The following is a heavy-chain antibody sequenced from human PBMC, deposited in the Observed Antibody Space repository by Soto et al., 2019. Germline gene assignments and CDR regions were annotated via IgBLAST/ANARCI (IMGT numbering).Heavy chain of an antibody. D-gene: IGHD6-13*01. Sequence: SGPTLVNPTQTLTLTCTFSRFSLSTSGVGVGWIRQPPGKALEWLALIYWNDDKRYSPSLKSRLTITKDTSKNQVVLTMTNMDPVDTATYYCAHSIIAAAGGVWFDPWGQGTLVTVLL. J-gene: IGHJ5*02. CDR2: IYWNDDK. CDR3: AHSIIAAAGGVWFDP. V-gene: IGHV2-5*01. CDR1: RFSLSTSGVG.